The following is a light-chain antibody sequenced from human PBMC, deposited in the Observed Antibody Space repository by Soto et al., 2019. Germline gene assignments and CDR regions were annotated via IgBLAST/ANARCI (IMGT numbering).Light chain of an antibody. CDR2: GAS. J-gene: IGKJ1*01. CDR1: QSVSSSY. CDR3: PQYGSSPQT. Sequence: EIVLTQSPGTLSLSAGXRATLSCRASQSVSSSYLAWYQQKPGQAPRLLIYGASSRATGIPDRFSVSGSGTDFTLTISRLEPEDFAVYYCPQYGSSPQTVGQGAKVDIK. V-gene: IGKV3-20*01.